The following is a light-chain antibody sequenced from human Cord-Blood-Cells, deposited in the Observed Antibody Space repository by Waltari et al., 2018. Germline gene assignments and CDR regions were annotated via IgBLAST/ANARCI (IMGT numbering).Light chain of an antibody. J-gene: IGKJ4*01. V-gene: IGKV3-11*01. CDR2: DAS. Sequence: EIVFTQSPATLSLSPQHIATLSCRASQSVSSYLAWYQQKPGQAPRLLIYDASNRATGIPARFSGSGSGTDFTLTISSLEPEDFAVYYCQQRSNWPLTFGGGTKVEIK. CDR3: QQRSNWPLT. CDR1: QSVSSY.